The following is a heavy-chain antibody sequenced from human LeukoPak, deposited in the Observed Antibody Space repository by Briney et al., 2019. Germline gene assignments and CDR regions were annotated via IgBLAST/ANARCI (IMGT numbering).Heavy chain of an antibody. CDR3: ARLVDCSGGSCYYVFDI. J-gene: IGHJ3*02. D-gene: IGHD2-15*01. V-gene: IGHV4-59*01. CDR2: IYYSGST. CDR1: GGSISSYY. Sequence: PETLSLTCTVSGGSISSYYWSWIRQPPGQGLEWIGYIYYSGSTNYNPSLKSRATISVDTSKNQFSLKLSSVTAADTAVYYCARLVDCSGGSCYYVFDIWGQGKVVTVSS.